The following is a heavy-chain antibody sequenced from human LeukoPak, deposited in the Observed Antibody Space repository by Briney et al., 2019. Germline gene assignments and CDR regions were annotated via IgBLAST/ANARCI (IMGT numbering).Heavy chain of an antibody. CDR2: ISYDGSNK. V-gene: IGHV3-30*18. Sequence: QSGGSLRLSCAASGFTFSSYGVHWVRQAPGKGLEWVAVISYDGSNKYYADSVKGRFTISRDNSKNTLYLQMNSLRAEDTAVYYCAKDFQDDGDLSLDYWGQGTLVTVSS. D-gene: IGHD4-17*01. J-gene: IGHJ4*02. CDR1: GFTFSSYG. CDR3: AKDFQDDGDLSLDY.